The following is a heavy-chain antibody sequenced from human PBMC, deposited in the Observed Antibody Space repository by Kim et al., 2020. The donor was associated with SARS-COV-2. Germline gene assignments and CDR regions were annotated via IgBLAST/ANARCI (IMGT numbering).Heavy chain of an antibody. Sequence: SETLSLTCAVYGGSFSGYYWSWIRQPPGKGLEWIGEINHSGSTNYNPSLKSRVTISVDTSKNQFSLKLSSVTAADTAVYYCARALVPLFWFDYWGQGTLVTVSS. CDR1: GGSFSGYY. V-gene: IGHV4-34*01. CDR3: ARALVPLFWFDY. D-gene: IGHD3-3*01. J-gene: IGHJ4*02. CDR2: INHSGST.